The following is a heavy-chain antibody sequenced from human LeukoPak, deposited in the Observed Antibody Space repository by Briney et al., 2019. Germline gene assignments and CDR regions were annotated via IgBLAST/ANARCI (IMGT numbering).Heavy chain of an antibody. D-gene: IGHD3-22*01. V-gene: IGHV3-9*01. Sequence: GGSLRLSCAASGFTFSSYAMSWVRQAPGKGLEWVSGISWNSGSIGYADSVKGRFTISRDNAKNSLYLQMNSLRAEDTALYYCAKGMRGPYYYDSSGYYDYWGQGTLVTVSS. J-gene: IGHJ4*02. CDR3: AKGMRGPYYYDSSGYYDY. CDR1: GFTFSSYA. CDR2: ISWNSGSI.